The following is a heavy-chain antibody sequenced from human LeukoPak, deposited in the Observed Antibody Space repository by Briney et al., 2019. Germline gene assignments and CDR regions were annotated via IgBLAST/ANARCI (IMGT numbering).Heavy chain of an antibody. CDR1: GFTFSSYA. J-gene: IGHJ4*02. CDR2: ISGSGGST. D-gene: IGHD3-10*01. V-gene: IGHV3-23*01. CDR3: AKAPLLLWFGERTFDY. Sequence: PGGSLRLSCAASGFTFSSYARSWVRQAPGKGLEWVSAISGSGGSTYYADSVKGRFTISRDNSKSTLYLQMNSLRAEDTAVYYCAKAPLLLWFGERTFDYWGQGTLVTVSS.